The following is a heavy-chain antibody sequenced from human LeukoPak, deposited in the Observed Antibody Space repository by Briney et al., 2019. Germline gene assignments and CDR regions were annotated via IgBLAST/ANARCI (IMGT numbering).Heavy chain of an antibody. CDR1: GFTFSSYG. J-gene: IGHJ6*03. CDR3: AKGETPPSPENYYYYMDV. Sequence: PGGSLRLSCAASGFTFSSYGMHWVRQAPGKGLEWVAFIRYDGSNKYYADSVKGRFTISRDNSKSTLYLQMNSLRAEDTAVYYCAKGETPPSPENYYYYMDVWGKGTTVTVSS. CDR2: IRYDGSNK. D-gene: IGHD1-14*01. V-gene: IGHV3-30*02.